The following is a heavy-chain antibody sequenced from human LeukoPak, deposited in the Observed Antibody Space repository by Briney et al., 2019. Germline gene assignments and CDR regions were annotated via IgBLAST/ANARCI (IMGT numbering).Heavy chain of an antibody. Sequence: PGGSLRLSCAASGFTFSSYAMHWVRQAPGKGLEWVAVISYDGSNKYYADSVKGRFTISRDNSKNTLYLQMNSLRAEDTALYYCAKGFLTGYPNDAFDFWDQGTMVTVSS. CDR3: AKGFLTGYPNDAFDF. CDR1: GFTFSSYA. V-gene: IGHV3-30-3*01. D-gene: IGHD3-9*01. J-gene: IGHJ3*01. CDR2: ISYDGSNK.